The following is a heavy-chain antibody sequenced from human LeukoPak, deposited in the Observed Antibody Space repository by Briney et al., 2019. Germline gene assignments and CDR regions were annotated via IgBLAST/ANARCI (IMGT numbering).Heavy chain of an antibody. CDR1: DDSISSYY. V-gene: IGHV4-59*01. CDR2: IYDSGST. D-gene: IGHD3-22*01. Sequence: PSETLSLTCKVSDDSISSYYWSWIRQPPGKGLEWIGYIYDSGSTNYNPSLKSRVTISVDTSKNQFSLKLSSVTAADTAVYYCACLTTADAFDIWGQGTMVTVSS. CDR3: ACLTTADAFDI. J-gene: IGHJ3*02.